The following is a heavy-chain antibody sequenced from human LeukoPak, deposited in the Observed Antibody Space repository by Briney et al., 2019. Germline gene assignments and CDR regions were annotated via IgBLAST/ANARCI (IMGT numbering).Heavy chain of an antibody. CDR1: GYTFTSYG. Sequence: ASVKVSCKASGYTFTSYGISWVRQAPGQGLEWMGWVSSYNGNTNYAQKVQGRVTMTTDTSTSTAYMELRSLRSADTAVYYCARHRGVSVWSPGFDRWGQGTLVTVSS. CDR3: ARHRGVSVWSPGFDR. V-gene: IGHV1-18*01. CDR2: VSSYNGNT. J-gene: IGHJ5*02. D-gene: IGHD2-21*01.